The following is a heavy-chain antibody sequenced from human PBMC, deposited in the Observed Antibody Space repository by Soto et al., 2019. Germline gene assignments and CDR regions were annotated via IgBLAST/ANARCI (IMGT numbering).Heavy chain of an antibody. CDR2: ISSNSAYI. CDR1: GFTFRSFT. J-gene: IGHJ5*02. Sequence: PGGSLRLSCAASGFTFRSFTMNWVRQAPGKALEWVSTISSNSAYIYYTDALRGRFTISRDNAKNSLHLQMNSLRAEDTAVYYCTRDASRDSSARGWFDPWGPGTLVTVSS. D-gene: IGHD6-13*01. CDR3: TRDASRDSSARGWFDP. V-gene: IGHV3-21*01.